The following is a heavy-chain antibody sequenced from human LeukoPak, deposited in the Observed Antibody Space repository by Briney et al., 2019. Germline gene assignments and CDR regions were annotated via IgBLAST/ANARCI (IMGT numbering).Heavy chain of an antibody. J-gene: IGHJ5*02. CDR1: GFTFSDYY. Sequence: PGGSLRLSCAASGFTFSDYYMSWIRQAPGKGLEWVSYISSSGSTIYDADSVKGRFTISRDNAKNSLYLQMNSLRAEDTAVYYCARGYSSGWQLWFDPWGQGTLVTVSS. CDR3: ARGYSSGWQLWFDP. D-gene: IGHD6-19*01. V-gene: IGHV3-11*01. CDR2: ISSSGSTI.